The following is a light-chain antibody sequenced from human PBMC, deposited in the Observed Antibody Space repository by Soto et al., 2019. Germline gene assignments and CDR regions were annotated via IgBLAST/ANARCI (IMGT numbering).Light chain of an antibody. CDR3: GSYTTSSNYV. CDR2: EVT. Sequence: QSALSQPASVSGSPGQTITISCTGTSTDVGGYNAVSWYQHHPGKAPKLIIYEVTHRPSGVSDRFSASKSGNTASLTISGLQAEDEADYYCGSYTTSSNYVFGTGTKLTVL. CDR1: STDVGGYNA. V-gene: IGLV2-14*01. J-gene: IGLJ1*01.